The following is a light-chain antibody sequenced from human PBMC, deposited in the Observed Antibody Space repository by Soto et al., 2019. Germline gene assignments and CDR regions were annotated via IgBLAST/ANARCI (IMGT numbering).Light chain of an antibody. CDR1: QSVSSY. J-gene: IGKJ4*01. CDR3: QQRSNWPLT. V-gene: IGKV3-11*01. Sequence: EIVLTQSPATLSLSPGERATLSCRASQSVSSYLAWYQQKPGQAPRLLIYDASNRATGVPARFSGSGCGPDFTLPISSLEPEDFAVYYCQQRSNWPLTFGGGTKVEIK. CDR2: DAS.